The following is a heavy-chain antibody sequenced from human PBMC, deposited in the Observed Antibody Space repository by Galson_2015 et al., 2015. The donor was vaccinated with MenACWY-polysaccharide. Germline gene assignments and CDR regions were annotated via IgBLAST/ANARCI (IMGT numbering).Heavy chain of an antibody. V-gene: IGHV4-30-4*01. CDR1: GDSINSGDYF. CDR2: VSYNGGS. Sequence: TLSLTCAVSGDSINSGDYFWNWFRQPPGKGLEWIGYVSYNGGSNDNPSLRSRLAMSLDTSKHHFSLNLRSVTAADTAVYYCARALRRDSRFGWFDHWGQGILVTVSS. CDR3: ARALRRDSRFGWFDH. D-gene: IGHD6-13*01. J-gene: IGHJ5*02.